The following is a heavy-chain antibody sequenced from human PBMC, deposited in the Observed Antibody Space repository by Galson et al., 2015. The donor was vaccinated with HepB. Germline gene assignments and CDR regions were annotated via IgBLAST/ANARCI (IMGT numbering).Heavy chain of an antibody. CDR3: ARVSGPYGDFDY. V-gene: IGHV3-13*01. J-gene: IGHJ4*02. D-gene: IGHD4-17*01. CDR1: GFTFSSYD. Sequence: SLRLSCAASGFTFSSYDMHWVRQATGKGLEWVSAIGTAGDTYYPGSVKGRFTISRENAKNSLYLQMNSLRAGDTAVYYCARVSGPYGDFDYWGQGTLVTVSS. CDR2: IGTAGDT.